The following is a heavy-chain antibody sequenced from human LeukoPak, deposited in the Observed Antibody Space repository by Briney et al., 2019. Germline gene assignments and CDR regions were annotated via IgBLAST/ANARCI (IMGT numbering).Heavy chain of an antibody. J-gene: IGHJ4*02. CDR1: GFTFSSSV. CDR3: AKDSSNIMGARLDY. V-gene: IGHV3-23*01. Sequence: QPGGSLRLSCVASGFTFSSSVMSWVRQAPGKGLEWVSTFTGTSGNTYYADSVKGRFTISRDNSKNTLYLQMNSLRAEDTAVYYCAKDSSNIMGARLDYWGQGTLATVSS. CDR2: FTGTSGNT. D-gene: IGHD1-26*01.